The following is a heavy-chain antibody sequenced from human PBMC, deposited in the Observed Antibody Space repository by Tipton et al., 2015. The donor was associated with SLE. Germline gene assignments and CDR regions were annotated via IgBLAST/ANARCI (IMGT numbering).Heavy chain of an antibody. D-gene: IGHD2-2*02. V-gene: IGHV4-39*07. J-gene: IGHJ5*02. CDR2: IYDSGTT. CDR3: ARRLYGYDT. CDR1: GGSLSSDIYY. Sequence: TLSLTCTVSGGSLSSDIYYWGWIRQPPGKGLEWIGSIYDSGTTYYNPSLKSRVTISLDTSKNQFSLRLTSVTAADTALYFCARRLYGYDTWGQGTLVTVSS.